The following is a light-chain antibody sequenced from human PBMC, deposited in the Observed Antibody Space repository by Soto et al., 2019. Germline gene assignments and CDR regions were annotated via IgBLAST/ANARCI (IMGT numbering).Light chain of an antibody. CDR3: QSYDSSNQKV. V-gene: IGLV6-57*04. CDR2: EDN. J-gene: IGLJ2*01. Sequence: NFMLTQLHSVSESPGKTVTISCTRSSGSIASNYVQWYQQRPGSAPTTVIYEDNQRPSGVPDRFSGSIDSSSNSASLTISGLKTEDEADYYCQSYDSSNQKVFGGGTQLTVL. CDR1: SGSIASNY.